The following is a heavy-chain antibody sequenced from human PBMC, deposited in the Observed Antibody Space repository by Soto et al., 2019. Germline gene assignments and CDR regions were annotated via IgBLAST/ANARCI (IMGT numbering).Heavy chain of an antibody. CDR3: VVAAQHYYFDY. J-gene: IGHJ4*02. Sequence: QVQLVQSGAEVKKPGASVKVYCKASGYTFTSYGFSWVRQAPGQGLEWMGWITPYNGNTNYAQKLQGRVHMTTDTSTSTAYMELRSLRSDDTAGYYCVVAAQHYYFDYWGQGTLVTFAS. CDR2: ITPYNGNT. CDR1: GYTFTSYG. V-gene: IGHV1-18*01. D-gene: IGHD2-15*01.